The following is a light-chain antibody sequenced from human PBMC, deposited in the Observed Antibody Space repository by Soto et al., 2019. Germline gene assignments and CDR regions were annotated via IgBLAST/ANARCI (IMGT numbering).Light chain of an antibody. V-gene: IGKV3-15*01. CDR3: QQYNNWPRT. J-gene: IGKJ1*01. CDR2: EAS. Sequence: EIVLTQSSATLSVSPGESATLSCSASQSFSSYLAWYQQKPGQAPRLLIYEASTRTTGIPARFSGSGSGTEFTLTISSLQSEDFAVYYCQQYNNWPRTFGQGTKVDIK. CDR1: QSFSSY.